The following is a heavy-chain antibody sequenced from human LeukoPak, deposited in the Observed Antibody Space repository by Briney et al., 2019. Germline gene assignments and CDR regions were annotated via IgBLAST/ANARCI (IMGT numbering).Heavy chain of an antibody. D-gene: IGHD6-13*01. CDR2: VVGSSST. CDR3: ARIGAGSSRDY. J-gene: IGHJ4*02. V-gene: IGHV3-21*01. CDR1: GFTFSNFA. Sequence: GGSLRLSCAASGFTFSNFAMTWVRQAPGKGLEWVSSVVGSSSTYYADSLKGRFTISRDNAKNSLYLQMSSLRAEDTAVYYCARIGAGSSRDYWGQGTLVTVSS.